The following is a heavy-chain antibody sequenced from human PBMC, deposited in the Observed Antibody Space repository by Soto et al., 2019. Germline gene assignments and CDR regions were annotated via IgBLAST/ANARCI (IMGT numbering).Heavy chain of an antibody. Sequence: QVQLVQSGAEVKKPGASVKVSCQASGYTITSYGISWVRQAPGQGLEWMGWISAYNGNTNYAQKLQGRVTMTTDTPTSTAYMELRSVRSDDTAVYYCARDPAWHYYGSGTFDYGGQGTLVTVSS. CDR1: GYTITSYG. CDR2: ISAYNGNT. V-gene: IGHV1-18*01. CDR3: ARDPAWHYYGSGTFDY. J-gene: IGHJ4*02. D-gene: IGHD3-10*01.